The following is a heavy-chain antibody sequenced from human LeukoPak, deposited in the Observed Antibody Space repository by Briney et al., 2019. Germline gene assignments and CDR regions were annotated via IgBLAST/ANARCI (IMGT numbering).Heavy chain of an antibody. Sequence: SETLSLTCAVYGCSFSGYYWSWIRQPPGKGLEWIGEINHSGSTNYNPSLKTRVTISVDTSKNQFSLKLKSVTAADTAMYYCARAGFGLAPHRGTPFDYWGQGTLVTVSS. CDR3: ARAGFGLAPHRGTPFDY. CDR1: GCSFSGYY. D-gene: IGHD3-10*01. J-gene: IGHJ4*02. V-gene: IGHV4-34*01. CDR2: INHSGST.